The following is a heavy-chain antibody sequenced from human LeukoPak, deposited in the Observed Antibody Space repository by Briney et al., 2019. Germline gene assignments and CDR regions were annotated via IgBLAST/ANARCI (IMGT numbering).Heavy chain of an antibody. CDR2: IYTSGST. CDR3: ARDIVVVRTFDI. J-gene: IGHJ3*02. CDR1: GGSIRSGSYY. Sequence: SETLSLTCTVSGGSIRSGSYYWSWIRQPAGKGLEWIGRIYTSGSTNYNPSLKSRVTISVDTSKNQFSLKLSSVTAADTAVYYCARDIVVVRTFDIWGQGTMVTVSS. V-gene: IGHV4-61*02. D-gene: IGHD2-21*01.